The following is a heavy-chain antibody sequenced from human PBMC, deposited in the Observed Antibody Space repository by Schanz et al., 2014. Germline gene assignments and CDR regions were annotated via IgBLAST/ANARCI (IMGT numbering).Heavy chain of an antibody. CDR2: IDGKSTTV. D-gene: IGHD3-22*01. CDR3: ARVHHYDPSGWGYFDY. CDR1: GFSFSSYS. Sequence: EVQLVESGGGLIQRGESLRLSCSASGFSFSSYSMNWVRQAPGKGLEWLSYIDGKSTTVYYADSVKGRFTVSRDNARNSLYLHMNTLGAEDTAVYYCARVHHYDPSGWGYFDYWGQGALVTVSS. J-gene: IGHJ4*02. V-gene: IGHV3-48*01.